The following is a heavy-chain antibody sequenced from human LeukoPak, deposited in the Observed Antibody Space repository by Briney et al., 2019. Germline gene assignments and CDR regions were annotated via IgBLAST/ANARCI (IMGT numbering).Heavy chain of an antibody. CDR3: ARGRSSSSWYGGNWFDP. CDR1: GYTFTSYD. V-gene: IGHV1-8*03. Sequence: GASVKVSCKASGYTFTSYDINWVRQATGQGLEWMGWMNPNSGNTGYAQKFQGRVTITMNTSIGTAYMELSSLRSEDTAVYYCARGRSSSSWYGGNWFDPWGQGTLVTVSS. D-gene: IGHD6-13*01. CDR2: MNPNSGNT. J-gene: IGHJ5*02.